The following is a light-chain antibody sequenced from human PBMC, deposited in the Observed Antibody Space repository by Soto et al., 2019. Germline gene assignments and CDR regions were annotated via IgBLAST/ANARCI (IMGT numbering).Light chain of an antibody. J-gene: IGLJ2*01. CDR3: AAWDDSLSGLL. CDR1: SSNIGSNP. V-gene: IGLV1-44*01. Sequence: QSVLTQPPSASGTPGQRVTISCSGSSSNIGSNPVNWYQQLPGTAPKLVIYSNDQRPSGVPDRFSGSKSGASASLAISGLQSEDEGDYHCAAWDDSLSGLLCGGGTKLTVL. CDR2: SND.